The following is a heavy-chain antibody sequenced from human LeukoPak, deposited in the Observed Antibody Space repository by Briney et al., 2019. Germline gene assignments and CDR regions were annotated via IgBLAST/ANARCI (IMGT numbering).Heavy chain of an antibody. CDR3: ARGRLSMVRAPFDY. D-gene: IGHD3-10*01. V-gene: IGHV3-33*01. J-gene: IGHJ4*02. CDR1: GFTFSSYG. Sequence: GGSLRLSCAASGFTFSSYGIHWVRQAPGKGLEWVAVIWYDGSNEYYADSVKGRFTISRDNSKNTLYLHMDSLRAEDTAVYYCARGRLSMVRAPFDYWGQGTLVTVSS. CDR2: IWYDGSNE.